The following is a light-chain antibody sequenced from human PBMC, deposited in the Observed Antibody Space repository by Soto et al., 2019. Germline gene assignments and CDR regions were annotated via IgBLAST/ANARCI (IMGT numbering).Light chain of an antibody. CDR1: QNLLHSNGYNY. J-gene: IGKJ1*01. CDR3: QQTFGTPRT. V-gene: IGKV2-28*01. Sequence: EIVLTQSPLSLPVTPGEPAAISCRSSQNLLHSNGYNYLNWYQQKLGKAPEVLIYAASKLQSGVPLRFSGSGSGTDFTLNITRLQPEDFATYYCQQTFGTPRTFGQGTKVDIK. CDR2: AAS.